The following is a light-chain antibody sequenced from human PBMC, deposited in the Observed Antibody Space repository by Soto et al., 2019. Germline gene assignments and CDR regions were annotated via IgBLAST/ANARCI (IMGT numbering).Light chain of an antibody. V-gene: IGLV3-21*02. Sequence: SYELTQPPSVSVAPGQTARITCGGNNIGGKSVHWYQQKPGQAPVLVVYDDSDRPSGIPERFSGSNSVNTATLTISRVAAGDEADYYCQVWESGRGVFGNGT. CDR2: DDS. CDR3: QVWESGRGV. CDR1: NIGGKS. J-gene: IGLJ1*01.